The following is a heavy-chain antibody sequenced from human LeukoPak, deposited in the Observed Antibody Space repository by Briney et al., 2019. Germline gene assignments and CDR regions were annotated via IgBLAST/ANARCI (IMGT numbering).Heavy chain of an antibody. CDR2: ISDDGYST. CDR1: RFIFDNYG. Sequence: GGSLRLSCAASRFIFDNYGMTWVRQAPGKGLEWVSGISDDGYSTYYADSVEGRFTISRDNSENTLYLHMSSLRVEDTAVFYCARVAPPLDDYIRGSFPYYFDYWGQGTPVTVSS. CDR3: ARVAPPLDDYIRGSFPYYFDY. J-gene: IGHJ4*02. D-gene: IGHD3-16*01. V-gene: IGHV3-23*01.